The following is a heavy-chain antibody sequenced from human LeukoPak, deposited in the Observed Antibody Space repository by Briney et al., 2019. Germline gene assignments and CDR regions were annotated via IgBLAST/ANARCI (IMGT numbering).Heavy chain of an antibody. Sequence: ASVKVSCKASGYTFTSYGISWVRQAPGQGLEWMGWISAYNGNTNYAQKLQGRVTMTTDTSTSTAYMELRSLRSDDTAVYYCARIRAIAARPPYYYYMDVWGKGTTVTVSS. CDR3: ARIRAIAARPPYYYYMDV. CDR2: ISAYNGNT. CDR1: GYTFTSYG. V-gene: IGHV1-18*01. D-gene: IGHD6-6*01. J-gene: IGHJ6*03.